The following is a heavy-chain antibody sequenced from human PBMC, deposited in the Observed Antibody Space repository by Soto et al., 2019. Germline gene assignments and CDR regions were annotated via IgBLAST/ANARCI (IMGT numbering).Heavy chain of an antibody. V-gene: IGHV3-23*04. D-gene: IGHD3-22*01. CDR3: ARTYYYDSTGYYRTFDY. J-gene: IGHJ4*02. Sequence: EVQLVQSGGGLVQPGGSLRLSCAASGFTFGSYAMSWVRLAPGKGLEWVSVAGPSGSSTFYAYSVRGRFTISRDNFENTLYLQMNSLRAADAALYFCARTYYYDSTGYYRTFDYWGQGTLVTVSS. CDR1: GFTFGSYA. CDR2: AGPSGSST.